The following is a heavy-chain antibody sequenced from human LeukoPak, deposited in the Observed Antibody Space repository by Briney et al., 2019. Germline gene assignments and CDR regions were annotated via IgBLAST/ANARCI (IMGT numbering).Heavy chain of an antibody. Sequence: SETLSLTCTVSGGSISSYYWSWIRQPPGKGLEWIGYIYYSGSTYYNPSLKSRVTISVDTSKNQFSLKLSSVTAADTAVYYCARQTYYYASGADYWGQGTLVTVSS. CDR1: GGSISSYY. CDR3: ARQTYYYASGADY. V-gene: IGHV4-59*08. CDR2: IYYSGST. D-gene: IGHD3-10*01. J-gene: IGHJ4*02.